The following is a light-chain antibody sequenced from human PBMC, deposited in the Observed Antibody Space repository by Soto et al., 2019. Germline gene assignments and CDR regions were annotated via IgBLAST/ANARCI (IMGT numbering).Light chain of an antibody. CDR3: QQYYTTPLT. V-gene: IGKV4-1*01. J-gene: IGKJ4*01. CDR2: WAS. CDR1: QSVLYSSNNKNY. Sequence: DIVMTQSPDSLAVSLGERATINCKSSQSVLYSSNNKNYLLWYQQKPGQPPKVLIYWASTRESGVPDRFSGSGYGTDFTLTISSLQAEDVAVYYCQQYYTTPLTFGGGTKVEIK.